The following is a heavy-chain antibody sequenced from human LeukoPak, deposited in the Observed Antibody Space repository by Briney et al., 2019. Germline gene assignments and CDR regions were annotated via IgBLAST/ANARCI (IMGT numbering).Heavy chain of an antibody. D-gene: IGHD3-22*01. J-gene: IGHJ4*02. Sequence: PSETLSLTCTVSGGSISSHYWSWSRQPPGKGLEWIGYIYYSGSTNYNPSLQSRVTISVDTSKNRFSLRLSSVTAADTAVYYCARENSYYDSSGYYFGSGYFDYWGQGTLVTVSS. CDR1: GGSISSHY. CDR2: IYYSGST. CDR3: ARENSYYDSSGYYFGSGYFDY. V-gene: IGHV4-59*11.